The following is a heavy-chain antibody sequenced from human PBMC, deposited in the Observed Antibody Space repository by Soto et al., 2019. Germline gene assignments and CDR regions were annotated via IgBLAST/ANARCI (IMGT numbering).Heavy chain of an antibody. CDR2: IWYDGSEK. D-gene: IGHD1-26*01. J-gene: IGHJ5*02. V-gene: IGHV3-33*01. CDR1: GFTFRNHG. CDR3: ARWSDKKVVDP. Sequence: QVQLVESGGGVVQPGRSLRLSCEGSGFTFRNHGMHWVRQAPGKGLEWLAVIWYDGSEKYYADSVRGRFFVSRDNAKNTLYLQMTSLTVEDPALYYCARWSDKKVVDPWGQGTAVTVSS.